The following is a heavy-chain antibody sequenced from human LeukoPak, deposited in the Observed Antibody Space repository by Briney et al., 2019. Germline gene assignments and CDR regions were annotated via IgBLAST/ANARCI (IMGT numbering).Heavy chain of an antibody. CDR3: ARGGGRITIFGVVIAGAFDI. V-gene: IGHV1-3*01. D-gene: IGHD3-3*01. CDR1: GYTFTSYA. Sequence: ASVKVSCKASGYTFTSYAMHWVRQAPGQRLEWMGWINAGNGNTKYSQKCQGRVTITRDTSASTAYMELSSLRSEDTAVYYCARGGGRITIFGVVIAGAFDIWGQGTVVTVSS. J-gene: IGHJ3*02. CDR2: INAGNGNT.